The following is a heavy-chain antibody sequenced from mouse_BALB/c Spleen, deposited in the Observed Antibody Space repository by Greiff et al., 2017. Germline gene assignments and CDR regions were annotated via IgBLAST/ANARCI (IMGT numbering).Heavy chain of an antibody. D-gene: IGHD1-1*01. Sequence: QVTLKESGPGLVQPSQSLSITCTVSGFSLTSYGVHWVRQSPGKGLEWLGVIWSGGSTDYNAAFISRLSISKDNSKSQVFFKMNSLQANDTAIYYCARNWGSSHWYFDVWGAGTTVTVSS. CDR1: GFSLTSYG. CDR2: IWSGGST. V-gene: IGHV2-2*02. CDR3: ARNWGSSHWYFDV. J-gene: IGHJ1*01.